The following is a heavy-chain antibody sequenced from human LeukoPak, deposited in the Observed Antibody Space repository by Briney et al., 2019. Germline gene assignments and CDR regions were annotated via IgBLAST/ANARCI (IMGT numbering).Heavy chain of an antibody. Sequence: SVKVSCKASGGTFSSYAISWVRQAPGQGLEWMGGIIPIFGTANYAQKFQGRVTITADESTSTAYMELSSLRSEDTAVYYCAKREYYDFWSGYYYYGMDVWGQGTTVTVSS. J-gene: IGHJ6*02. V-gene: IGHV1-69*13. CDR1: GGTFSSYA. D-gene: IGHD3-3*01. CDR2: IIPIFGTA. CDR3: AKREYYDFWSGYYYYGMDV.